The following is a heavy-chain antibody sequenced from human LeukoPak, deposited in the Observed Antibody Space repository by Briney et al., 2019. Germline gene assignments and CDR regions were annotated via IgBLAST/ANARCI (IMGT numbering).Heavy chain of an antibody. CDR3: ASSTKGGYDSGWFDP. Sequence: SETLSLTCTASGGSISSYYWSWIRQPPGKGLEWIGYIYYSESTNYNPSLKSRVTISVDTSKNQFSLKLSSVTAAETAVYYCASSTKGGYDSGWFDPWGQGTLVTVSS. V-gene: IGHV4-59*01. CDR1: GGSISSYY. D-gene: IGHD5-12*01. CDR2: IYYSEST. J-gene: IGHJ5*02.